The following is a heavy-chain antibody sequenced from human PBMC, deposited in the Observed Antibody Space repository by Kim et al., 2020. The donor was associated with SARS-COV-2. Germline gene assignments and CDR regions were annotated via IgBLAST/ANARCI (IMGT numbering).Heavy chain of an antibody. CDR2: ISWNSGSI. V-gene: IGHV3-9*01. J-gene: IGHJ3*02. Sequence: GGSLRLSCAASGFTFGDYAMHWVRQAPGKGLEWVSGISWNSGSIGYADSVKGRFTISRDNAKNSLYLQMNSLRAEDTALYYCAKDVRGSSGYYRAFDIWGQGTMVTVSS. CDR1: GFTFGDYA. CDR3: AKDVRGSSGYYRAFDI. D-gene: IGHD3-22*01.